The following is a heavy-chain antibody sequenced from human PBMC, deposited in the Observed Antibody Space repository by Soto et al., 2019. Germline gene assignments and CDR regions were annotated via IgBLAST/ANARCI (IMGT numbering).Heavy chain of an antibody. Sequence: PSETLSLTCAVYGGSFSGYYWSWIRQPPGKGLEWIGESNHRRSTNYNPSLKSRVTVSVDTSKNQFTLKLKSVTAADTAVYWCARASADRAGTTFFDSWGQGKLVPVSS. D-gene: IGHD1-1*01. CDR1: GGSFSGYY. V-gene: IGHV4-34*01. CDR2: SNHRRST. CDR3: ARASADRAGTTFFDS. J-gene: IGHJ4*02.